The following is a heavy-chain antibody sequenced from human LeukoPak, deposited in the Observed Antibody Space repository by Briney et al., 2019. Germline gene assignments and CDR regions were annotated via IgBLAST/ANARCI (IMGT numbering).Heavy chain of an antibody. CDR2: IYTSGST. CDR3: ARHGTLHDYYYYMDV. D-gene: IGHD1-7*01. J-gene: IGHJ6*03. Sequence: PSETLSLTCTVSGGSISSYYWSWIRQSPGTGLEWIGYIYTSGSTNYNPSLKRRVTISLDTSKNQFSLKLSSVTAADTAVYYCARHGTLHDYYYYMDVWGKGTTVTVSS. CDR1: GGSISSYY. V-gene: IGHV4-4*09.